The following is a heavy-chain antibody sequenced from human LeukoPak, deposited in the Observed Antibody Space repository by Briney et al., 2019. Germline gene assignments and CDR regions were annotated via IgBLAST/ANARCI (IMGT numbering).Heavy chain of an antibody. CDR3: ARERAVAGTSDYYYGMDV. V-gene: IGHV1-18*01. Sequence: ASVKVSCKASGYTFTSYGISWVRQAPGQGLEWMGWISAYNGNTNYAQKLQGRVTMTTDTSTSTAYMELRSLRSDDTAVYYCARERAVAGTSDYYYGMDVWGQGTTVTVSS. D-gene: IGHD6-19*01. J-gene: IGHJ6*02. CDR2: ISAYNGNT. CDR1: GYTFTSYG.